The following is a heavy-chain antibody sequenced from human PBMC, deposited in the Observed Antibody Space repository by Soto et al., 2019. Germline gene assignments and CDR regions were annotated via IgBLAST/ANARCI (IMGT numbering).Heavy chain of an antibody. J-gene: IGHJ3*02. CDR2: ISAYNGNT. Sequence: ASVKVSCKASGYTFTSYGISWVRQAPGQGLEWMGWISAYNGNTNYAQKLQGRVTMTTDTSTSTAYMELRSLRSDDTAVYYCARKAIYSYGYADAFDIWGQGTMVTVSS. CDR3: ARKAIYSYGYADAFDI. V-gene: IGHV1-18*01. CDR1: GYTFTSYG. D-gene: IGHD5-18*01.